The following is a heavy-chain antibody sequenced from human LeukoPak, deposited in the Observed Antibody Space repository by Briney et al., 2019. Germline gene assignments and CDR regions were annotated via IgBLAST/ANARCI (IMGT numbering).Heavy chain of an antibody. CDR1: GYTFTSYG. CDR3: ARDLGRNFYYALDY. CDR2: INPSGGST. V-gene: IGHV1-46*01. D-gene: IGHD3-22*01. J-gene: IGHJ4*02. Sequence: ASVKVSCKASGYTFTSYGISWVRQAPGQGLEWMGIINPSGGSTSYAQKFQGRVTMTRDMSTSTVYMELSSLRSEDTAVYYCARDLGRNFYYALDYWGQGTLVTVSS.